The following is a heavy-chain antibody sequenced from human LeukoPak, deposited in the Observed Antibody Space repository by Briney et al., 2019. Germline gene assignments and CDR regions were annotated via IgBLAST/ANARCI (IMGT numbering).Heavy chain of an antibody. J-gene: IGHJ3*02. CDR3: TRAWSGGSDAFDI. V-gene: IGHV1-8*01. CDR1: GYTFSNYD. D-gene: IGHD3-3*01. CDR2: MNPSSGNT. Sequence: ASVKVSCKASGYTFSNYDINWVRRATGQGLEWMGWMNPSSGNTGYAQKFQGRVTITWSTSMTTAYMELSSLRSEDTAMYYCTRAWSGGSDAFDIWGQGTMVTVSS.